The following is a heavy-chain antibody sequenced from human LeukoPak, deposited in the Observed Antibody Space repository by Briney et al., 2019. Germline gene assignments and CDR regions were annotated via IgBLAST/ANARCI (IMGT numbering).Heavy chain of an antibody. V-gene: IGHV1-2*02. CDR1: GYTFTGYY. D-gene: IGHD6-13*01. CDR3: HRGPAAAGTGVIDY. Sequence: ASVKVSCKASGYTFTGYYTHCVRQAPGQGLEWMGWINPNSGGTNYAQKFQGRVTMTRDTSISIAYMELSRLRSDDTAVYYCHRGPAAAGTGVIDYWGQGTLVTVSS. J-gene: IGHJ4*02. CDR2: INPNSGGT.